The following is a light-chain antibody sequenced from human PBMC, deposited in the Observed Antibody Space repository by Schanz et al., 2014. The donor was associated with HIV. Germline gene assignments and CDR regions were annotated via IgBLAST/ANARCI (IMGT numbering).Light chain of an antibody. V-gene: IGKV3-20*01. J-gene: IGKJ4*02. CDR1: QSVSSDY. Sequence: EIVLTQSPGSLSLSPGGRATLSCRASQSVSSDYLAWYQLKPGQAPRLLIYGASTRATGIPYRFSGSGSGTDFTLTITRLEPEDFAVYYCHHYGDSRGTFGGGTEVDI. CDR2: GAS. CDR3: HHYGDSRGT.